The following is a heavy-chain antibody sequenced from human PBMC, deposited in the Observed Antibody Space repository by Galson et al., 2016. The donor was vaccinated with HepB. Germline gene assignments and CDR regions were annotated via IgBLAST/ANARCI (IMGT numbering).Heavy chain of an antibody. D-gene: IGHD2-2*03. Sequence: EWVAVISYDGRNKYYADSVKGRFTIYRDISNNTLYLQMNSLKVEDSALYYCVKGSGWLTLDIYEYFHHWGQGTLVTVSS. J-gene: IGHJ1*01. CDR2: ISYDGRNK. V-gene: IGHV3-30*18. CDR3: VKGSGWLTLDIYEYFHH.